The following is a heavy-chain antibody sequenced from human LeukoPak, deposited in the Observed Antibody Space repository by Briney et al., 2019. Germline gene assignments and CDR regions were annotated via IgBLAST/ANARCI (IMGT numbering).Heavy chain of an antibody. Sequence: ASVRVSCKASGYTFNGYYMHWVRQAPGQGLEWMGWINPSSGDTNYAQKFQGRVTMTRDTSISTAYMELTSLRSDDTAVYYCVKGDYYGSGTIIVLWGQGTLVTVSS. CDR1: GYTFNGYY. V-gene: IGHV1-2*02. D-gene: IGHD3-10*01. J-gene: IGHJ4*02. CDR2: INPSSGDT. CDR3: VKGDYYGSGTIIVL.